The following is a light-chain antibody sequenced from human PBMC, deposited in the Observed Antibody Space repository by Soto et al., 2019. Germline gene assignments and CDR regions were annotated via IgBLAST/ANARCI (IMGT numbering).Light chain of an antibody. CDR3: QQYDNLPFS. CDR1: RDISNY. CDR2: EAS. Sequence: DIQMTQSPSSLSASVGDRVTITCQASRDISNYLNWYQQKPGKAPKLLIYEASNVERGVPSRFSGSGSGTDITFTMSSLQPQDIVTYFCQQYDNLPFSFGGATKVSIK. J-gene: IGKJ4*01. V-gene: IGKV1-33*01.